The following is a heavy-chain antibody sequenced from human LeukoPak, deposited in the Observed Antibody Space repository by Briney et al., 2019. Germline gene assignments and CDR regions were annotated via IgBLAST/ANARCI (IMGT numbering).Heavy chain of an antibody. CDR3: AKDLGDSGYDWADAFDI. J-gene: IGHJ3*02. CDR2: ISWDGGST. Sequence: GGSLRLSCAASGFTFDDYTMHWVRQAPGKGLEWVSLISWDGGSTYYADSVKGRFTISRDNSKNSLYLQMNSLRTEDTALYYCAKDLGDSGYDWADAFDIWGQGTMVTVSS. D-gene: IGHD5-12*01. V-gene: IGHV3-43*01. CDR1: GFTFDDYT.